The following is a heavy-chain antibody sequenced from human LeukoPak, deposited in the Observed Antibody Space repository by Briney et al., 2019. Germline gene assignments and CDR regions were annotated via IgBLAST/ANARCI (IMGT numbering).Heavy chain of an antibody. CDR2: ISAYNGNT. CDR1: GGTFSSYA. D-gene: IGHD3-22*01. CDR3: ARDPFSRLFSDAFDI. Sequence: ASVKVSCKASGGTFSSYAISWVRQAPGQGLEWMGWISAYNGNTNYAQKLQGRVTMTTDTSTSTAYMELRSLRSDDTAVYYCARDPFSRLFSDAFDIWGQGTMVTVSS. J-gene: IGHJ3*02. V-gene: IGHV1-18*01.